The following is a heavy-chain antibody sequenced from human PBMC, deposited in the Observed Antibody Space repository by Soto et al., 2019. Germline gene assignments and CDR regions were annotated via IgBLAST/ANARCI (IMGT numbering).Heavy chain of an antibody. CDR3: ARDAPYDYVWGSYRSYTYGMDV. CDR1: GDSVSSNSAA. V-gene: IGHV6-1*01. Sequence: SQTLSLTCAISGDSVSSNSAAWNWIRQSPSRGLEWLGRTYYRSKWYNDYAVSVKSRITINPDTSKNQFSLQLNSVTPEDTAVYYCARDAPYDYVWGSYRSYTYGMDVWGQGTTVPSP. J-gene: IGHJ6*02. D-gene: IGHD3-16*02. CDR2: TYYRSKWYN.